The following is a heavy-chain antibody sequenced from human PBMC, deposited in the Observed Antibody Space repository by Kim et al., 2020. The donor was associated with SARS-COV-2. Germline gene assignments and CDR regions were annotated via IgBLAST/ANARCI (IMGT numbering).Heavy chain of an antibody. V-gene: IGHV4-39*01. J-gene: IGHJ1*01. CDR1: GGSISSSSYY. CDR3: ARHPGGDYGSYQH. Sequence: SETLSLTCTVSGGSISSSSYYWGWIRQPPGKGLEWIGSIYYSGSTYYNPSLKSRVTISVDTSKNQFSLKLSSVTAADTAVYYCARHPGGDYGSYQHWGQGTLVTVSS. D-gene: IGHD4-17*01. CDR2: IYYSGST.